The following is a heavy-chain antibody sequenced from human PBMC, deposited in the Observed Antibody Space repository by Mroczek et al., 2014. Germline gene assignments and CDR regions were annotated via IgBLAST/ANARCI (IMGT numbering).Heavy chain of an antibody. V-gene: IGHV3-30-3*01. CDR3: ARDSDPDTKIWFGSHNAFDI. D-gene: IGHD3-10*01. Sequence: QVQLVESGGGVVQPGRSLRFSCAASGFTFSSYAMHWVRQAPGKGLEWVAVISYDGSNKYYADSVKGRFTISRDNSKNTLYLQMNSLRAEDTAVYYCARDSDPDTKIWFGSHNAFDIVGPRDKWSPVSS. CDR2: ISYDGSNK. J-gene: IGHJ3*02. CDR1: GFTFSSYA.